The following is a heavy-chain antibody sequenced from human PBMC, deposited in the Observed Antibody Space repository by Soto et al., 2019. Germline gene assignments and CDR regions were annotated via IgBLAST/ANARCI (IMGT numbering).Heavy chain of an antibody. Sequence: ASVNVSCNAPGYTFSNSGISWVRQAPGKGLEWMGWISAYNGNTNYAQKLQGRVTMTTDTSTSTAYMELRSLRSDDTAVYYCARGGSYHEPYYFDYWGQGTLVTGSS. V-gene: IGHV1-18*01. J-gene: IGHJ4*02. CDR1: GYTFSNSG. CDR3: ARGGSYHEPYYFDY. D-gene: IGHD1-26*01. CDR2: ISAYNGNT.